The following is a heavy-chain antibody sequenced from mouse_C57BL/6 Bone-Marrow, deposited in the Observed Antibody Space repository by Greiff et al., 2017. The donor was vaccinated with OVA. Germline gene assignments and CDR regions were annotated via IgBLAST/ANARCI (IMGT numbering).Heavy chain of an antibody. V-gene: IGHV1-80*01. CDR3: ARGAY. CDR2: IYPGDGDT. CDR1: GYAFRNYW. J-gene: IGHJ3*01. Sequence: QVQLKESGAELVKPEASVKISCKASGYAFRNYWMNWVKQRPGKGLEWIGQIYPGDGDTNYNGKFKGKATLTADKSSSTAYMHHSSLTSEDSAVYFTARGAYWGQGTLVAVSA.